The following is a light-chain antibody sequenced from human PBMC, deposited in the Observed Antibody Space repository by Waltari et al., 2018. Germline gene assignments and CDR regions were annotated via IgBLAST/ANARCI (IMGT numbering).Light chain of an antibody. CDR3: QQYYTNPYI. CDR1: LSLLYRSNNKNY. Sequence: DIELPQSPDSLALSLGARATINSEPSLSLLYRSNNKNYLAWYQQRRGQPPKLLISWASTRESGVPDRFTGSGSGTYFTLTINSLQPEDVAVYYCQQYYTNPYIFGQGTKLEIK. V-gene: IGKV4-1*01. J-gene: IGKJ2*01. CDR2: WAS.